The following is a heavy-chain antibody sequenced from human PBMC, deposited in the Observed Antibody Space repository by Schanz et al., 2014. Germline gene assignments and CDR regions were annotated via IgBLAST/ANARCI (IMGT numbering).Heavy chain of an antibody. CDR1: GFTFSNYG. CDR2: IWSDGSGK. J-gene: IGHJ4*02. CDR3: ARANSRRKINFDY. Sequence: QVQLLQFWGGVVQPGRSLRLSCAASGFTFSNYGMHWVRQAPGKGLEWVAVIWSDGSGKYYADSVKGRFTISRDSPKNTLYLQMNSLRAEDTAVYYCARANSRRKINFDYWGRGTLVTVSS. V-gene: IGHV3-33*08. D-gene: IGHD2-21*01.